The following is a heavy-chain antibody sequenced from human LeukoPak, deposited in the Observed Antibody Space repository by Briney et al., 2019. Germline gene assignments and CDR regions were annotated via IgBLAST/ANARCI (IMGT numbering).Heavy chain of an antibody. CDR2: INPNSGGT. J-gene: IGHJ4*02. CDR3: ARVAGSGIDY. CDR1: GYTFTGYY. V-gene: IGHV1-2*02. Sequence: GASVKVSCKASGYTFTGYYMHWVRQAPGQGLEWMGWINPNSGGTNYAQKLQGRVTMTRDTSMSTAYMELSSLRSEDTAVYYCARVAGSGIDYWGQGTLVTVSS.